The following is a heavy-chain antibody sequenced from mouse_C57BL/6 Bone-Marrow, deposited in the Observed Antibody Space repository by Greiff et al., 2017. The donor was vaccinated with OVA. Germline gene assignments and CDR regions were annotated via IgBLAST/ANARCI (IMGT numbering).Heavy chain of an antibody. CDR2: INPNYGTT. D-gene: IGHD2-5*01. CDR1: GYSFTDYN. V-gene: IGHV1-39*01. CDR3: ARKSNYDWYFDV. Sequence: EVKLQESGPELVKPGASVKISCKASGYSFTDYNMNWVKQSNGKSLGWIGVINPNYGTTSYNQKFKGKATLTVDQSSSTAYMQLNSLTSEDSAVYYCARKSNYDWYFDVWGTGTTVTVSS. J-gene: IGHJ1*03.